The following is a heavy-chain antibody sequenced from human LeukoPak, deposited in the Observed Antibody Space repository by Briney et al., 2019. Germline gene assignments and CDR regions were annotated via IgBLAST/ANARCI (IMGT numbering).Heavy chain of an antibody. J-gene: IGHJ3*02. CDR2: INPSGGST. Sequence: ASVKVSCKASGYTFTSYYMHWVRQAPGQGLEWMGIINPSGGSTSYAQKFQGRVTMTRDMSTSTVYMELSSLRSEDTAVYYCARALYQVNKDKQWLTKKYAFDIWGQGTMVTVSS. CDR1: GYTFTSYY. CDR3: ARALYQVNKDKQWLTKKYAFDI. D-gene: IGHD6-19*01. V-gene: IGHV1-46*01.